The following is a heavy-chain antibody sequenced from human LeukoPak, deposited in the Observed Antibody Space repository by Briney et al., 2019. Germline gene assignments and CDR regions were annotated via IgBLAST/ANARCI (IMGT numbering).Heavy chain of an antibody. D-gene: IGHD4-11*01. CDR3: AREGVTKYYFDY. CDR2: IYYSGST. V-gene: IGHV4-59*01. Sequence: SETLSLTCTVSGGSISSYHWSWIRQPPGKGLEWIGYIYYSGSTDYNPSLKSRVTISVDTSKNQFSLKLSSVTAADTAVYYCAREGVTKYYFDYWGQGTLVTVSS. J-gene: IGHJ4*02. CDR1: GGSISSYH.